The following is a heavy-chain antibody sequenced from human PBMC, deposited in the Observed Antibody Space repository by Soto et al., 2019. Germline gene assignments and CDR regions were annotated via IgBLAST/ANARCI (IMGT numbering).Heavy chain of an antibody. CDR2: ISGGSNYI. CDR3: ARGSWFHGSGIYYLSPFDS. V-gene: IGHV3-21*01. Sequence: PGGSLRLSCAASGFTFSSYNMNWVRQAPGKGLEWVSAISGGSNYIHYADALKGRFTVSRDNAKNSMYLQMNSLRAEDTAVYFCARGSWFHGSGIYYLSPFDSWGQGTLVTVSS. D-gene: IGHD3-10*01. CDR1: GFTFSSYN. J-gene: IGHJ4*02.